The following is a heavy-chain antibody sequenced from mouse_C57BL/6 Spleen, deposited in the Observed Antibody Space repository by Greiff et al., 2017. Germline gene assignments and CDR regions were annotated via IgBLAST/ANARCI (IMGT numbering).Heavy chain of an antibody. CDR1: GYTFTSYW. CDR3: ARSGLRTTNYYAMDY. D-gene: IGHD2-14*01. J-gene: IGHJ4*01. CDR2: INPSNGGT. Sequence: QVQLQQPGTELVKPGASVKLSCKASGYTFTSYWMHWVKQRPGQGLEWIGNINPSNGGTNYNEKFKSKATLTVDKSSSTAYMELSSLTSEDSAVYYCARSGLRTTNYYAMDYWGQGTSVTVAS. V-gene: IGHV1-53*01.